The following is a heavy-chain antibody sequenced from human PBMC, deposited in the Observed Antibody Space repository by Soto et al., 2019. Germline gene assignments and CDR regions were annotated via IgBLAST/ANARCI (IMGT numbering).Heavy chain of an antibody. Sequence: KTGGSLRLSCAASGFTFGTYGMNWVRRAPGGGLEWVASISSSGSFIYYADSVKGRFTISRDDAEKSLYLQMNSLRAEDTALYYCAREPQGIAAALDYWGQGTLVTV. CDR3: AREPQGIAAALDY. CDR1: GFTFGTYG. V-gene: IGHV3-21*01. J-gene: IGHJ4*02. CDR2: ISSSGSFI. D-gene: IGHD6-13*01.